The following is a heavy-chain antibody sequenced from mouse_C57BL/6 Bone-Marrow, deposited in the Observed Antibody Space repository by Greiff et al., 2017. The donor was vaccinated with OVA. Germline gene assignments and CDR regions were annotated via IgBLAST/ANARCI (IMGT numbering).Heavy chain of an antibody. CDR1: GFTFSDYY. CDR3: ARRGYGSSPRFDV. J-gene: IGHJ1*03. V-gene: IGHV5-12*01. Sequence: EVQLQESGGGLVQPGGSLKLSCAASGFTFSDYYMYWVRQTPEKRLEWVAYISNGGGSTYYPDTVKGRFTISRDNAKNALYLQMGRLTAEDTAMYYCARRGYGSSPRFDVWGTGTTVTVSS. D-gene: IGHD1-1*01. CDR2: ISNGGGST.